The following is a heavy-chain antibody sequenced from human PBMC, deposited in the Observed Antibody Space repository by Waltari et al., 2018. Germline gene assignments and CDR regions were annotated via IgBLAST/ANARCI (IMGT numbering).Heavy chain of an antibody. CDR3: AKSGDNTGSDC. Sequence: QVQLQESGPGLVKPSETLSLTCAVSGYSISSGYYWGWIRQPPGKGLAWIATIYHSGTTYYNPSLKSRVTISLDTSKNQFSLKLSSVTAADTAVYYCAKSGDNTGSDCWGQGTLVTVSS. D-gene: IGHD3-22*01. CDR1: GYSISSGYY. V-gene: IGHV4-38-2*01. J-gene: IGHJ4*02. CDR2: IYHSGTT.